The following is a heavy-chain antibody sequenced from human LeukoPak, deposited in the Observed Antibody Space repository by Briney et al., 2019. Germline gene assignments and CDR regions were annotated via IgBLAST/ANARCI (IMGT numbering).Heavy chain of an antibody. J-gene: IGHJ3*02. CDR1: GGSISSYY. CDR2: FYYSRST. D-gene: IGHD3-22*01. Sequence: SETLSLTCTVSGGSISSYYWSWIRQPPGKGLEWIDYFYYSRSTNYNPSLKSRVTISIDTSKNRFSLELSSVTAADAAVYYCARDGNYDSSGYPSAFDIWGQGTMVTVSS. CDR3: ARDGNYDSSGYPSAFDI. V-gene: IGHV4-59*01.